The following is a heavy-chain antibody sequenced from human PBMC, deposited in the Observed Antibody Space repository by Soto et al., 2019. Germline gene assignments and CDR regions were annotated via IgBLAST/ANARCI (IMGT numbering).Heavy chain of an antibody. Sequence: GSGPTLVNPTQTLTLTCTFSGFSLSTGGVGVGWIRQPPGKALEWLALIYWNDDERYSPSLKSRLTITKDTSKNQVVLTMTDMDPVDTATYYCAHSADTTLPPSAQFYSDSGSSLLNWFGPWGQGTLVTVSS. V-gene: IGHV2-5*01. D-gene: IGHD3-10*01. CDR3: AHSADTTLPPSAQFYSDSGSSLLNWFGP. CDR2: IYWNDDE. J-gene: IGHJ5*02. CDR1: GFSLSTGGVG.